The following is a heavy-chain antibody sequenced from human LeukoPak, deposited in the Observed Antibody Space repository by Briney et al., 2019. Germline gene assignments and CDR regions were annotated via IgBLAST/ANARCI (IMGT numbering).Heavy chain of an antibody. CDR2: INSDGSST. D-gene: IGHD2-21*01. J-gene: IGHJ5*02. CDR3: AKDIGYSIRRGGWFDP. V-gene: IGHV3-74*01. CDR1: GFTFSRYW. Sequence: GGFLRLSCAASGFTFSRYWMHWVRQAPGKGLVWVSRINSDGSSTSYADSVKGRFTISRDNAKNSLYLQMTSLRAEDTALYYCAKDIGYSIRRGGWFDPWGQGTLVTVSS.